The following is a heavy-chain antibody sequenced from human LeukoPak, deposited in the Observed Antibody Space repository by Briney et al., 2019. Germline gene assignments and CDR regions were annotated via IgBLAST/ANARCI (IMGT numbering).Heavy chain of an antibody. V-gene: IGHV3-11*05. J-gene: IGHJ1*01. CDR1: GFTFSDYY. Sequence: GGSLRLSCVASGFTFSDYYMSWVRQAPGKGLEWISYINGDGSYTKYADSMKGRFTISRDNSKNSLYLQMNSLRTEDTALYYCARDSQEFFQHWGQGTLVTVSS. CDR2: INGDGSYT. CDR3: ARDSQEFFQH.